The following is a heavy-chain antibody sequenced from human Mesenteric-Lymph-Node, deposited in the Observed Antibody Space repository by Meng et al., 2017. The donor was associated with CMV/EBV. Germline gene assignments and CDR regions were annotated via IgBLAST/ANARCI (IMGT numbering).Heavy chain of an antibody. Sequence: KVSCKASGYTFDGYYMRWVRQAPGQGLEWMGRINPNSGGTDYAQRFQGGVTMTRDTSISTAYMELSRLRSDDTAVYYCAILGSSGVWWGQGTLVTVSS. CDR3: AILGSSGVW. V-gene: IGHV1-2*06. J-gene: IGHJ4*02. CDR2: INPNSGGT. D-gene: IGHD6-19*01. CDR1: GYTFDGYY.